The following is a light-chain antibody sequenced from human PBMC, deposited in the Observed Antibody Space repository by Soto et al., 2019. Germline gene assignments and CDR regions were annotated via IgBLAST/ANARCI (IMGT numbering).Light chain of an antibody. CDR1: QDISIY. V-gene: IGKV1-33*01. Sequence: DIQMTQSPSSLSAYVGDRVTITCQASQDISIYLNWYQQKPGKAPKLLIYDASNLETGVPSRFSGGGSGTDFTFTISSLQPEDIATYYCQQYDNLLATFGGGTKVEIK. CDR2: DAS. J-gene: IGKJ4*01. CDR3: QQYDNLLAT.